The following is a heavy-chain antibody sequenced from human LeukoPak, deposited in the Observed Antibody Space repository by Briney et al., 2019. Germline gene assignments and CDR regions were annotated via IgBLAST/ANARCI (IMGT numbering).Heavy chain of an antibody. V-gene: IGHV1-69*13. CDR3: ARDRYRRGKQQLVRYYFDY. J-gene: IGHJ4*02. CDR1: GYSFSSYA. D-gene: IGHD6-13*01. CDR2: IIPIFGTA. Sequence: SVKVSCKASGYSFSSYAISWVRQAPGQGLEWMGGIIPIFGTANYAQKFQGRVTITADESTSTAYMELSSLRSEDTAVYYCARDRYRRGKQQLVRYYFDYWGQGTLVTVSS.